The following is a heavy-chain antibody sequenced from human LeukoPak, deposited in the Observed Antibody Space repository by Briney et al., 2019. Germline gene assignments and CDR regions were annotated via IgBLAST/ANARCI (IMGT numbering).Heavy chain of an antibody. D-gene: IGHD3-10*01. CDR2: IHTSGST. V-gene: IGHV4-4*07. Sequence: SESLSLTWTVSGVSISSYYWSCIRQPAGGGLEWVGRIHTSGSTNYIPSLKSRVTMSVDTSKNQLSLKLSSVTAADTAVYYCAGTMVRGVPVHWGQGTLVTVSS. CDR3: AGTMVRGVPVH. CDR1: GVSISSYY. J-gene: IGHJ4*02.